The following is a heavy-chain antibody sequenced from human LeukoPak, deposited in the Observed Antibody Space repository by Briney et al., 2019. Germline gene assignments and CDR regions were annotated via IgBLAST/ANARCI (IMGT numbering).Heavy chain of an antibody. Sequence: SETLSLTCTVSGGSISDYYWSWVRQPPGKGLEWIGNMYHSGSTNYNPSLKSRVTISVDTPKNHFSLKLTSVTAADTALYYCARGGDSRLINWFDPWGQGTLVIVSS. D-gene: IGHD3-22*01. CDR2: MYHSGST. CDR3: ARGGDSRLINWFDP. J-gene: IGHJ5*02. V-gene: IGHV4-59*01. CDR1: GGSISDYY.